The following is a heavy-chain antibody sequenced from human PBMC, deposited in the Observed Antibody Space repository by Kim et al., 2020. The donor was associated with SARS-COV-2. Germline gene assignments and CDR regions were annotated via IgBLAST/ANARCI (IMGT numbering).Heavy chain of an antibody. CDR2: IYHSGST. CDR3: ARVTYDSSGYRCLDI. Sequence: SETLSLTCAVSGGSISSGGYSWSWIQQPPGKGLEWIGYIYHSGSTYYNPSLKSRVTISVDRSKNQFSLKLSSVTAADTAVYYCARVTYDSSGYRCLDIWGQGTMVTVSS. J-gene: IGHJ3*02. CDR1: GGSISSGGYS. D-gene: IGHD3-22*01. V-gene: IGHV4-30-2*01.